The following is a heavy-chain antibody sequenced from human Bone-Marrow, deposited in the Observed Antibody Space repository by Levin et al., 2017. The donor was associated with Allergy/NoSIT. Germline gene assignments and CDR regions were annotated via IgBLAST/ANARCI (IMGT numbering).Heavy chain of an antibody. Sequence: PSETLSLTCAVYGGSFSAYHWTWIRQPPGKGLEWIGQINHSGNTNYSPSLKSRVTISVDTSKNQFSLKLRSVAAADTAVYYCARMGFTMVQGFINRYYYYYMDVWGRGTTVTVSS. CDR1: GGSFSAYH. CDR2: INHSGNT. CDR3: ARMGFTMVQGFINRYYYYYMDV. J-gene: IGHJ6*03. D-gene: IGHD3-10*01. V-gene: IGHV4-34*01.